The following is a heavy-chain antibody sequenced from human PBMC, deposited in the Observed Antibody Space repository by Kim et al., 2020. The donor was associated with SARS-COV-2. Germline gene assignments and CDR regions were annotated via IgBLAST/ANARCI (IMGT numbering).Heavy chain of an antibody. CDR3: ARDPGIAAAGYYFDY. D-gene: IGHD6-13*01. Sequence: VKGRITITRNKSKNTLDLQMNSLRAVDTAVYYCARDPGIAAAGYYFDYWGQGTLVTLSS. V-gene: IGHV3-30*07. J-gene: IGHJ4*02.